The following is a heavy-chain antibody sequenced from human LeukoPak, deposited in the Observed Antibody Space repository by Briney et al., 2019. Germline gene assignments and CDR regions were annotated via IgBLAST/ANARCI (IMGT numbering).Heavy chain of an antibody. D-gene: IGHD1/OR15-1a*01. CDR1: GLTFSSHW. V-gene: IGHV3-74*01. CDR3: ATQQGGNTAY. J-gene: IGHJ4*02. Sequence: PGGSLRLSCAASGLTFSSHWMHWVRQAPGKGLVWVSRITNDGSSTTYADSVKGRFTVSRDNAKNMLYLQVNSLRAEDTAVYYCATQQGGNTAYWGQGTLVTVSS. CDR2: ITNDGSST.